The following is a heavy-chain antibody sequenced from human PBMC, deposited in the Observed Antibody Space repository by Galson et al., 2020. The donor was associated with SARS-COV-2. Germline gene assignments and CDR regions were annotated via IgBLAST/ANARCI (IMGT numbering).Heavy chain of an antibody. CDR2: IYSGGST. D-gene: IGHD6-13*01. Sequence: TGGSLRLSCAASGFTVSSNYMSWVRQAPGKGLEWVSVIYSGGSTYYADSVKGRFTISRDNSKNTLYLQMNSLRAEDTAVYYCAREGGQGYSSSWNPGWLYGMDVWGQGTTVTVSS. J-gene: IGHJ6*02. CDR1: GFTVSSNY. CDR3: AREGGQGYSSSWNPGWLYGMDV. V-gene: IGHV3-66*01.